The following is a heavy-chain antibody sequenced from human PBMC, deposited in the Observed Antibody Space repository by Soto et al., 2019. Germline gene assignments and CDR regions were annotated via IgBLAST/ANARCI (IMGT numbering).Heavy chain of an antibody. CDR3: ARGGRGYSSAPRYYFDY. CDR1: GGSFSSNP. D-gene: IGHD5-18*01. CDR2: IIPIFATV. V-gene: IGHV1-69*01. Sequence: VPLVQSGSEVKKPGSSVKVSCKASGGSFSSNPISWVRQAPGQGLEWMAGIIPIFATVHYAQKFQGRVTITADESTSTAYMELTSLRSEDTAVYFCARGGRGYSSAPRYYFDYWGQGTLVTVS. J-gene: IGHJ4*02.